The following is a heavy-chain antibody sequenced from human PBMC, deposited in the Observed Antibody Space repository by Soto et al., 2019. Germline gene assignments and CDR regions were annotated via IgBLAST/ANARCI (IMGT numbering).Heavy chain of an antibody. J-gene: IGHJ6*02. V-gene: IGHV4-39*01. CDR2: IYYSGST. CDR3: VGVSHYYYYGMDV. CDR1: GGSISSSSYY. D-gene: IGHD3-16*01. Sequence: SETLSLTCTVSGGSISSSSYYWGWIRQPPGKGLEWIGSIYYSGSTYYNPSLKSRVTISVDTSKNQFSLKLSSVTAADTAVYYCVGVSHYYYYGMDVWGQGTTGTVSS.